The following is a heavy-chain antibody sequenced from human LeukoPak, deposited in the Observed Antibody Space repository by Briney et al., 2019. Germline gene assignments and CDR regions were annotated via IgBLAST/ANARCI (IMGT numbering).Heavy chain of an antibody. CDR3: VKDPFYGGNPLYYFDY. CDR1: GFTFSSYA. Sequence: GGSLRLSCSASGFTFSSYAMHWVRQAPGKGLECVSAITGDGGRTYYADSVKGRFTISRDNSKNTLYLQMNSLRAEDTAVYYCVKDPFYGGNPLYYFDYWGQGTLVTVSS. J-gene: IGHJ4*02. V-gene: IGHV3-64D*06. CDR2: ITGDGGRT. D-gene: IGHD4-23*01.